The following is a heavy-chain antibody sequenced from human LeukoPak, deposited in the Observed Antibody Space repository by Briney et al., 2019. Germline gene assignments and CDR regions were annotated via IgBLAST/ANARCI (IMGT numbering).Heavy chain of an antibody. V-gene: IGHV3-23*01. CDR1: GFTFSSYG. Sequence: PGGSLRLSCAGSGFTFSSYGRRWVRQAQGKGREGVSGISGSGDSTDYADSGKGGFTISRENSKKTVELRRNSLRAEDTAVYYCAKMPVSYSSGWSTFDYWGQGNLVTVSS. J-gene: IGHJ4*02. CDR2: ISGSGDST. D-gene: IGHD6-19*01. CDR3: AKMPVSYSSGWSTFDY.